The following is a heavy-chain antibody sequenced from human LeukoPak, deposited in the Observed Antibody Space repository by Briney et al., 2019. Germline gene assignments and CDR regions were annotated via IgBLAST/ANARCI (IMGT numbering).Heavy chain of an antibody. Sequence: GGSLRLSCAASGFTVSSNYMSWVRQAPGKGLEWVSVIYSGGSTYYADSVKGRFTVSRDNSKNTLYLQTNSLRAEDTAVYYCAKSWLGEGVERDWGQGTTVTVSS. D-gene: IGHD3-10*01. V-gene: IGHV3-66*01. CDR1: GFTVSSNY. CDR2: IYSGGST. CDR3: AKSWLGEGVERD. J-gene: IGHJ6*02.